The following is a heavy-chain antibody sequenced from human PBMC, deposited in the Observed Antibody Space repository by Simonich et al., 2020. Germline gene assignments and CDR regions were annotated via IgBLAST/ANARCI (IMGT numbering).Heavy chain of an antibody. J-gene: IGHJ6*03. V-gene: IGHV4-59*08. CDR2: IYYSEGT. Sequence: QVQLQESGPGLVKPSETLSLTCTVSGGSISSYYWSWIRQPPGKGLEWSGYIYYSEGTNHNPTHRSRDTISVDTYKNQSSQKLSSVTAADTAVYYCARHDPGIAARPPSFYYYYYMDVWGKGTTVTVSS. CDR1: GGSISSYY. CDR3: ARHDPGIAARPPSFYYYYYMDV. D-gene: IGHD6-6*01.